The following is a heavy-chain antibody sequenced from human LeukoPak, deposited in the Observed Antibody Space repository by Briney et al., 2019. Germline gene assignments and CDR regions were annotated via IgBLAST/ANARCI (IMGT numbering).Heavy chain of an antibody. CDR1: GYTFTGYY. Sequence: ASVKVSCKASGYTFTGYYMHWVRQAPGQGLGWMGWINPNSGGTNYAQKFQGRVTMTRDTSISTAYMELSRLRSDDTAVYYCARDLFYCSSTSCRSRWFDPWGQGTLVTVSS. V-gene: IGHV1-2*02. J-gene: IGHJ5*02. D-gene: IGHD2-2*01. CDR2: INPNSGGT. CDR3: ARDLFYCSSTSCRSRWFDP.